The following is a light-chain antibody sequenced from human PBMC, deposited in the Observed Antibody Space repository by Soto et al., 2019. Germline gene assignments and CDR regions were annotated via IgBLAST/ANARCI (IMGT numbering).Light chain of an antibody. CDR1: QSVSSSY. V-gene: IGKV3-20*01. CDR3: QQYGGSPLFT. Sequence: EIVLTQSPGTLSSSPGERGILSCRASQSVSSSYLAWYQQKPGQAPRLLIYGASNRASGIPDRFSGSGSGTDFTLTISRLEPEDFAVYYCQQYGGSPLFTFGPGTTVDIK. CDR2: GAS. J-gene: IGKJ3*01.